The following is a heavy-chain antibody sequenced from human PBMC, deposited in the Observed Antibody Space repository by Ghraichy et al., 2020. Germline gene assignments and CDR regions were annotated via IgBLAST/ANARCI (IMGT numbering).Heavy chain of an antibody. CDR3: ARYPMYSSSWYYFDY. CDR1: GGSFSGYY. Sequence: SETLSLTCAVYGGSFSGYYWSWIRQPPGKGLEWIGEINHSGSTNYNPSLKSRVTISVDTSKNQFSLKLSSVTAADTAVYYCARYPMYSSSWYYFDYWGQGTLVTVSS. CDR2: INHSGST. D-gene: IGHD6-13*01. J-gene: IGHJ4*02. V-gene: IGHV4-34*01.